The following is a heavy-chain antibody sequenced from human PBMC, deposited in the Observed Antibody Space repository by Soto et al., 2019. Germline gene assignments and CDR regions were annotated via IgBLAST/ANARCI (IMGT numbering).Heavy chain of an antibody. CDR1: W. D-gene: IGHD6-19*01. Sequence: WWSWVRQPPGKGLEWIGEIYHSGSTNYNPSLKSRVTISVDKSKNQFSLKLSSVTAADTAVYYCARGAGIAVAGTYYYYYGMDVWGQGTTVTVSS. J-gene: IGHJ6*02. CDR2: IYHSGST. V-gene: IGHV4-4*02. CDR3: ARGAGIAVAGTYYYYYGMDV.